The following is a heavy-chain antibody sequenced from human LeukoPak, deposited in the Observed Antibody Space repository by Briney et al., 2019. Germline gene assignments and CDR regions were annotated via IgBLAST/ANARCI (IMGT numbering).Heavy chain of an antibody. CDR3: ARDPIAAAGITFDY. CDR1: GFTFSSYW. J-gene: IGHJ4*02. D-gene: IGHD6-13*01. CDR2: IKQDGSEK. Sequence: GGSLRLSCAASGFTFSSYWMSLVRQAPGKGLEWVANIKQDGSEKYYVDSVKGRFTISRDNAKNSLYLQMNSLRAEDTAVYYCARDPIAAAGITFDYWGQGTLVTVSS. V-gene: IGHV3-7*03.